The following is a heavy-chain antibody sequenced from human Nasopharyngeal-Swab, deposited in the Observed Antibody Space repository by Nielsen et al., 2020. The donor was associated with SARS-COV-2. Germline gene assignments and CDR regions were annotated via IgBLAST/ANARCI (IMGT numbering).Heavy chain of an antibody. Sequence: ETRSSTCTVSGGSISSHSNYWAWIRKTPGKGPEGIGHIYYTGSTHYNPSLRSRVTTSVDTSKNQFSLELRSVTAADTGVYFCARLNYDFGGLYGVDVWGQGTTVTVSS. CDR2: IYYTGST. CDR3: ARLNYDFGGLYGVDV. V-gene: IGHV4-39*01. J-gene: IGHJ6*02. CDR1: GGSISSHSNY. D-gene: IGHD3-3*01.